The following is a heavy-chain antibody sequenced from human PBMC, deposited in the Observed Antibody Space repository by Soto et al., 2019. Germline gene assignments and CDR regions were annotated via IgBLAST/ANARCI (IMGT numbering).Heavy chain of an antibody. D-gene: IGHD3-16*01. CDR2: IYRSGST. CDR1: GDSVRNQY. J-gene: IGHJ6*03. V-gene: IGHV4-4*09. Sequence: KPSETLSLTFTVSGDSVRNQYWSWIRRPPGRGLEWIGYIYRSGSTKYNPSLKSRLTISVDTSKNQFSLKLSSVTAADTAVYYCARTLDYGHMDVWGKGTTVTVSS. CDR3: ARTLDYGHMDV.